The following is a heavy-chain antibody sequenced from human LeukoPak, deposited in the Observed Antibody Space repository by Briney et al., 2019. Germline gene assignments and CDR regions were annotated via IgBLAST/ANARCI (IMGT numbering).Heavy chain of an antibody. CDR3: ARTQSQSGSYRYYYGY. CDR2: IYYSGST. CDR1: GGSISSYY. D-gene: IGHD1-26*01. J-gene: IGHJ4*02. V-gene: IGHV4-59*01. Sequence: SETLSLTCTVSGGSISSYYWSWIRQPPGKGLEWIGYIYYSGSTNYNPSLKSRVTMSVDPSRNQFSLKLNSVTAADTAVYYCARTQSQSGSYRYYYGYWGQGTPVTVSS.